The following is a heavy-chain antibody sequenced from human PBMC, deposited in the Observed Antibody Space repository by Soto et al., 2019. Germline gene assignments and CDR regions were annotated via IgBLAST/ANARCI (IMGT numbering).Heavy chain of an antibody. V-gene: IGHV3-9*02. D-gene: IGHD3-10*01. CDR2: IYWGSNKI. CDR1: GFTSHDYA. Sequence: EVQLVESGGGLVQPGRSLRLSCVASGFTSHDYAMHWVRQTPGKGLEWVSGIYWGSNKIDYADSVKGRFTISRDNAKNSLFLQMNSLSADDTALYYCVKDVSAGGADVW. J-gene: IGHJ6*01. CDR3: VKDVSAGGADV.